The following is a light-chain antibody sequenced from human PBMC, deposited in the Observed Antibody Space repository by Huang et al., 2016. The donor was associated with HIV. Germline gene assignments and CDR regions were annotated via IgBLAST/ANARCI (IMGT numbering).Light chain of an antibody. CDR1: QSVSSY. CDR2: DAP. V-gene: IGKV3-11*01. Sequence: EIVLTQSPATLSLSPGERATLSCRASQSVSSYLAWYQQKPGQAPRLLIYDAPNRATGIPAKFSGSGSGTDFTLTISSLEPEDFAVYYCQQRTNWPTFGRGTKVEIK. CDR3: QQRTNWPT. J-gene: IGKJ1*01.